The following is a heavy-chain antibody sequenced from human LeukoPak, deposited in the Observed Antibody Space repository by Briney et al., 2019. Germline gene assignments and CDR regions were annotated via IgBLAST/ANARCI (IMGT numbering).Heavy chain of an antibody. J-gene: IGHJ4*02. CDR3: ARDRSYDFWSGYLPYFDY. CDR1: GGSFSGYY. CDR2: INHSGST. D-gene: IGHD3-3*01. Sequence: PSETLSLTCAVYGGSFSGYYWSWIRQPPGKGLEWIGEINHSGSTNYNPSLKSRVTISVDTSKNQFSLKLSSVTAADTAVYYCARDRSYDFWSGYLPYFDYWGQGTLVTVSS. V-gene: IGHV4-34*01.